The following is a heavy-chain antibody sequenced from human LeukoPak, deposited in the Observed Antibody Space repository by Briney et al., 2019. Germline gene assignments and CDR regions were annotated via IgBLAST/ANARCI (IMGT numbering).Heavy chain of an antibody. J-gene: IGHJ6*02. CDR3: ARHNGGIFPRNYYYGLDV. D-gene: IGHD4-23*01. V-gene: IGHV4-59*08. Sequence: PSETLSLTCTVSGGSISSYFWTWIRQPPGKRLEWTEYITYYGRTNYNPSLKSRVTISVDTSKNQFSLKVSSVTAADTAVYYCARHNGGIFPRNYYYGLDVWGQGTTVTVSS. CDR1: GGSISSYF. CDR2: ITYYGRT.